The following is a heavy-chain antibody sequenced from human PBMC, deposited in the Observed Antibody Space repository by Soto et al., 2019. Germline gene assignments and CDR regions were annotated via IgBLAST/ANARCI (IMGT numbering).Heavy chain of an antibody. V-gene: IGHV3-23*01. CDR1: GFTFTTYA. D-gene: IGHD1-1*01. J-gene: IGHJ3*02. CDR2: VTGSGGSA. Sequence: GGSLRLSCAASGFTFTTYAMTWVRQAPGKGLKWVSTVTGSGGSAYYADSVQGRFTISRDNSKNTVYLQMNSLRADDTAIYYCAKDRTTMYDGFDIWGQGTMVTVSS. CDR3: AKDRTTMYDGFDI.